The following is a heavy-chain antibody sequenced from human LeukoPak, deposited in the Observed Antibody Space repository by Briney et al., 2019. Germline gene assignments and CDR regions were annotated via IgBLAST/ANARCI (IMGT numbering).Heavy chain of an antibody. CDR2: IIPIFGTA. V-gene: IGHV1-69*06. J-gene: IGHJ4*02. Sequence: GAPVKVSCKASGGTFSSYAISWVRQAPGQGLEWMGRIIPIFGTANYAQKFHGRVTITADKSTRTAYVELNSLRSEDTAVYYLXXXXXXXXXXXDYXXXXXXVXVSS. CDR1: GGTFSSYA. CDR3: XXXXXXXXXXXDY.